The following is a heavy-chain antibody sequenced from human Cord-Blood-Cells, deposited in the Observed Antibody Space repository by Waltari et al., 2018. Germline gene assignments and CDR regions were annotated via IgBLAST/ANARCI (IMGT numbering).Heavy chain of an antibody. CDR3: ARDRDRGYCSSTSCSHPI. D-gene: IGHD2-2*01. V-gene: IGHV4-31*03. J-gene: IGHJ3*02. CDR2: IYYSGST. Sequence: QVQLQESGPGLVKPSQTLSLTCTVSGGSISSGGYYWSWIRQHPGKGLEWIGYIYYSGSTYDNPPLKSRVTISVDTSKNQFSLKLSSVTAADTAVYYCARDRDRGYCSSTSCSHPIWGQGTMVTVSS. CDR1: GGSISSGGYY.